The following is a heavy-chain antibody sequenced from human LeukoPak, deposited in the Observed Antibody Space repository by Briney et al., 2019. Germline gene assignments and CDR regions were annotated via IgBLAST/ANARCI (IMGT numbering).Heavy chain of an antibody. CDR1: GFTFTSHV. Sequence: GGSLRLSCSTSGFTFTSHVMHWVRRAPGKGLQYVSGISMNVQTTYYAGSVKGRFTISRDSSKNTVYLQMNSLTAEDTAVYYCVREGLERRTNFDYWGQGTLVSVSS. CDR3: VREGLERRTNFDY. CDR2: ISMNVQTT. J-gene: IGHJ4*02. V-gene: IGHV3-64D*06. D-gene: IGHD1-1*01.